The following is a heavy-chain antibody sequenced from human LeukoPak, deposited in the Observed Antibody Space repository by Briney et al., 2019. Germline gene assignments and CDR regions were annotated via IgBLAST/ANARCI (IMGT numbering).Heavy chain of an antibody. J-gene: IGHJ6*03. CDR1: GGTFSSYG. Sequence: SVKVSCKASGGTFSSYGISWVRQAPGQGLEWMGGIIPIFHTPHYAQKFQGKVTITADESTSTAYMELSSLRSEDTAVYYCARTGESYYYYYYMDVWGKGTTVTVSS. V-gene: IGHV1-69*13. CDR3: ARTGESYYYYYYMDV. CDR2: IIPIFHTP. D-gene: IGHD7-27*01.